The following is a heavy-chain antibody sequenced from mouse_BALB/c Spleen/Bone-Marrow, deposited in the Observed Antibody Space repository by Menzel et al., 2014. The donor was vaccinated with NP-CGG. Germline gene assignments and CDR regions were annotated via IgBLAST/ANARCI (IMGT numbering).Heavy chain of an antibody. Sequence: EVQVVESGGGLVQPGGSLELSCAASGFDFSRYWMSWVRQAPGKGLEWIGEINPDSSTINYTPSLKDKFIISRDNAKNXLYLQVSKVRSEDTALYYCARLGYYGGFAYWGQGTLVTVSA. CDR1: GFDFSRYW. J-gene: IGHJ3*01. D-gene: IGHD2-3*01. CDR3: ARLGYYGGFAY. CDR2: INPDSSTI. V-gene: IGHV4-1*02.